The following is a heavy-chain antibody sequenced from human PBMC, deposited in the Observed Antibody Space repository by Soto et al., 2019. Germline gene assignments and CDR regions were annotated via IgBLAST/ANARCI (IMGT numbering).Heavy chain of an antibody. CDR1: GFTFSSYA. CDR2: ISGSGGST. V-gene: IGHV3-23*01. Sequence: PGGSLRLSCAASGFTFSSYAMSWVRQAPGKGLEWVSAISGSGGSTYYADSVKGRFTISRDNSKNTLYLQMNSLRAEDTAVYYCAKDLPPITMVRGVTVWFDPWGQGTLVTVSS. J-gene: IGHJ5*02. CDR3: AKDLPPITMVRGVTVWFDP. D-gene: IGHD3-10*01.